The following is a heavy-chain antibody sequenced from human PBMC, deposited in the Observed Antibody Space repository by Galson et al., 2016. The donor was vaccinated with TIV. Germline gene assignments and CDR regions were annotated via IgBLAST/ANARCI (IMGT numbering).Heavy chain of an antibody. D-gene: IGHD5-12*01. V-gene: IGHV1-46*01. CDR2: INPSGGST. Sequence: SVKVSCKASGYTFTSYYMHWVRQAPGQGLEWMGIINPSGGSTTYAQKFQGRVTMTRDMSTTTVHMELSSLRSEDTAVYYCARDGYRFGNYFDFWGQGTLVTVSP. J-gene: IGHJ4*02. CDR1: GYTFTSYY. CDR3: ARDGYRFGNYFDF.